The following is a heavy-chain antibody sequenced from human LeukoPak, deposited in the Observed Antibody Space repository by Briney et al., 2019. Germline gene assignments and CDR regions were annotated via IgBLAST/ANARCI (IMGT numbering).Heavy chain of an antibody. CDR2: ISGSGGST. J-gene: IGHJ4*02. V-gene: IGHV3-23*01. D-gene: IGHD1-26*01. CDR3: AKEGARVGATTWYDY. Sequence: GGSLRLPCAASGFTFSSYAMSWVRQAPGKGLEWVSAISGSGGSTYYADSVKGRFTISRDNSKNTLYLQMNSLRAEDTAVYYCAKEGARVGATTWYDYWGQGTLDTVSS. CDR1: GFTFSSYA.